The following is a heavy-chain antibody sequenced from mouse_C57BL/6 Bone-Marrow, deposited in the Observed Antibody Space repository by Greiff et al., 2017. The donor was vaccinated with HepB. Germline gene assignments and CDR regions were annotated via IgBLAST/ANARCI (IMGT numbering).Heavy chain of an antibody. D-gene: IGHD1-1*01. V-gene: IGHV1-69*01. CDR1: GYTFTSYW. CDR2: IDPSDSYT. CDR3: ARSYYYGSGGYFDV. Sequence: VQLQQPGAELVMPGASVKLSCKASGYTFTSYWMHWVKQRPGQGLEWIGEIDPSDSYTNYNQKFKGKSTLTVDKSSSTAYMQLSSLTSEDSAVYYCARSYYYGSGGYFDVWGTGTTVTVSS. J-gene: IGHJ1*03.